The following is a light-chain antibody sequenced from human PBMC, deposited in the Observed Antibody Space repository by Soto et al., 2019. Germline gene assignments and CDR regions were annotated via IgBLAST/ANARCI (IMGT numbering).Light chain of an antibody. Sequence: EIVMTQSPATLSVSPGERATLSCRASQSVNSALAWYQQKPGQVPRLLIYGASTRATGIPDRFSGGGSGTDFTLTISRLEPEDFAVYYCQQFSSYPLTFGGGTKVDIK. CDR3: QQFSSYPLT. CDR2: GAS. J-gene: IGKJ4*01. CDR1: QSVNSA. V-gene: IGKV3-15*01.